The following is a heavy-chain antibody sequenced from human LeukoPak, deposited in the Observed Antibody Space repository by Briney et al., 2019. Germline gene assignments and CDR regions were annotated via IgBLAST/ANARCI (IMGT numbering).Heavy chain of an antibody. CDR1: AGSISSSSYY. Sequence: SETLSLTCTVSAGSISSSSYYWGWIRQPPGKGLEWIGSIYYSGSTNYNPSLKSRVTISVDTSKNQFSLKLSSVTAADTAVYYCARGSIAATRGVSYWGQGTLVTVSS. D-gene: IGHD6-6*01. J-gene: IGHJ4*02. CDR2: IYYSGST. V-gene: IGHV4-39*07. CDR3: ARGSIAATRGVSY.